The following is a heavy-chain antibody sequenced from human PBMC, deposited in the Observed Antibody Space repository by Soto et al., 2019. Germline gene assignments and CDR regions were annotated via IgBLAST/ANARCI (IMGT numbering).Heavy chain of an antibody. V-gene: IGHV4-30-2*01. J-gene: IGHJ4*02. D-gene: IGHD1-26*01. CDR3: AREMGGTYLDH. Sequence: QLQLQESGSGLVKPSETLSLTCAVSGGSITSDYYAWSWIRQPPGKALEWIGYIYDSGTAYYNPSLLSRVSMSVDISKNQFSLKLTSVTAADTAVYFCAREMGGTYLDHWGRGALVTVSS. CDR2: IYDSGTA. CDR1: GGSITSDYYA.